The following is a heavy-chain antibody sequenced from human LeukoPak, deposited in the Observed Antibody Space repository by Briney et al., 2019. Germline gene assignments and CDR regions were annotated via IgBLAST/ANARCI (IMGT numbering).Heavy chain of an antibody. D-gene: IGHD5-12*01. V-gene: IGHV3-30*02. CDR1: GFIVRSNY. J-gene: IGHJ6*02. Sequence: GGSLRLSCAASGFIVRSNYMHWVRQAPGKGLEWVSFITRDEGEKNYADSVRGRFTISRDNSKNILYLQMNSLRDDDTAIYYCAEGGRMDVWGEGATVTVSS. CDR2: ITRDEGEK. CDR3: AEGGRMDV.